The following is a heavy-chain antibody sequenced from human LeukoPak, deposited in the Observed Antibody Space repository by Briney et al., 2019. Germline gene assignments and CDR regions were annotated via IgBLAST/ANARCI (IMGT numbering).Heavy chain of an antibody. Sequence: GGSLRLSCAASGFTFSSYAMSWVRQAPGKGLEWVSAIDTSGGHTYYADSVKGRFTISRDNSENTLYLQMNSLRAEDTAVYYCAKDLSVADWGQGTLVTVSS. CDR2: IDTSGGHT. V-gene: IGHV3-23*01. D-gene: IGHD6-19*01. CDR3: AKDLSVAD. J-gene: IGHJ4*02. CDR1: GFTFSSYA.